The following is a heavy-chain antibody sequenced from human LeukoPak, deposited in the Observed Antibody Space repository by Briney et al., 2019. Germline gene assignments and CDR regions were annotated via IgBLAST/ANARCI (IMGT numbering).Heavy chain of an antibody. V-gene: IGHV3-48*04. CDR1: GFTFSSYS. Sequence: GGSLRLSCAASGFTFSSYSMNWVRQAPGKGLEWVSYISSSSSTIYYADSVKGRFTISRDNAKNSLYLQMNSLRAEDTAVYYCARDRGIAAAGIDYWGQGTLVTVSS. CDR2: ISSSSSTI. CDR3: ARDRGIAAAGIDY. D-gene: IGHD6-13*01. J-gene: IGHJ4*02.